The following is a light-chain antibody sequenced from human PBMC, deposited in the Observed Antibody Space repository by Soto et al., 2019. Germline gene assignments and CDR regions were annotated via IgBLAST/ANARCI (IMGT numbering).Light chain of an antibody. CDR3: QQYGSSPT. J-gene: IGKJ5*01. V-gene: IGKV3D-20*01. CDR1: QSINSNY. Sequence: EIVLTQSPATLSLSPGERDTHSCGASQSINSNYLAWYQQKPGLAPRLVIYDTSRRAPGIPDRLAGSGSGTDFTLTISRLEPEDSAIYYCQQYGSSPTFGQGTHWRL. CDR2: DTS.